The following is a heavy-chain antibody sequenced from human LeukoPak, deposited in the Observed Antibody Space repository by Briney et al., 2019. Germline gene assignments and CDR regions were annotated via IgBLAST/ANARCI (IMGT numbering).Heavy chain of an antibody. CDR1: GFTFSSYS. V-gene: IGHV3-21*01. Sequence: GGSLRLSCAASGFTFSSYSMNWVRQAPGKGLEWVSSISSSSSYIYYADSVKGRFTISRDNAKNSLYLQMNSLRAEDTAVYYCARVGSYYDFWSGYPYYYYYMDVWGKGTTVTVSS. CDR3: ARVGSYYDFWSGYPYYYYYMDV. CDR2: ISSSSSYI. D-gene: IGHD3-3*01. J-gene: IGHJ6*03.